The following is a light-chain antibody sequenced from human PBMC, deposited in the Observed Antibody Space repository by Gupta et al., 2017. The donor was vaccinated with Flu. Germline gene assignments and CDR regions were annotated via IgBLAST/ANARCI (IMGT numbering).Light chain of an antibody. CDR2: WAS. V-gene: IGKV4-1*01. CDR3: QQYFITPLT. J-gene: IGKJ4*01. CDR1: RSVFYSSNNKNY. Sequence: DIVMTQSPDSLAVSLGERATINCKSSRSVFYSSNNKNYLAWYQLKPGHPPNLLIYWASTRESGVPDRFSGSGSETDFTLTISSLQAEDVAVYYCQQYFITPLTFGGGTRVEIK.